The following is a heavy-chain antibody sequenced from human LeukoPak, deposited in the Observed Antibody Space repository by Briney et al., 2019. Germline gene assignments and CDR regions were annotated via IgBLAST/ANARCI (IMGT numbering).Heavy chain of an antibody. D-gene: IGHD3-16*01. CDR2: TYYCSRRCD. CDR1: GDSVSSNSAA. Sequence: SRTLSLTCAISGDSVSSNSAAWSWIRQSPSRGLEWLGRTYYCSRRCDDYAVSVKSRISINPDTSRNQFSLQLNSVTPEDTAVYYCARDLGGRFDYWGQGTLVTVSS. J-gene: IGHJ4*02. CDR3: ARDLGGRFDY. V-gene: IGHV6-1*01.